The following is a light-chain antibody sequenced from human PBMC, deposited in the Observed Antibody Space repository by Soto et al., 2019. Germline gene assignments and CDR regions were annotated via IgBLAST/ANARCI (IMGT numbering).Light chain of an antibody. CDR2: DVS. CDR1: SSDVGGYNY. J-gene: IGLJ1*01. CDR3: SSYTSSRTYI. V-gene: IGLV2-14*03. Sequence: SVVAQPASVPGSPGQSITISCTGTSSDVGGYNYVSWYQQHPGKAPKLIFYDVSNRPSGVSNRFSGSKSGNTASLTISGLQAEDEADYYCSSYTSSRTYIFGTGTKVTV.